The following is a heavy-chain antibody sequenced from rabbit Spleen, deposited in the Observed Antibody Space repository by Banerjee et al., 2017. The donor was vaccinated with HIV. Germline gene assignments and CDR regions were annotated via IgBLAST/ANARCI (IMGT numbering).Heavy chain of an antibody. D-gene: IGHD1-1*01. Sequence: QLEESGGRLVQPGGSLTLSCKASGFTISNYWMNWVRRAPGKWLELFGIIYGIFVTTYYASWVNGRFTISSDSAQNIVDLQMNSLTAADTAAYFCAREDVGGSYSLWGQGTLVTVS. J-gene: IGHJ4*01. V-gene: IGHV1S7*01. CDR2: IYGIFVTT. CDR3: AREDVGGSYSL. CDR1: GFTISNYW.